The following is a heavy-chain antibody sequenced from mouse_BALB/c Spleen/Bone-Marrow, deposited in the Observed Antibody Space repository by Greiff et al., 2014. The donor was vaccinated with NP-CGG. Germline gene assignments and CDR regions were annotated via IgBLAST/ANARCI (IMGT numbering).Heavy chain of an antibody. V-gene: IGHV5-6*01. CDR3: ARQYGNYWDYFDY. Sequence: EVKLMESGGDLVKPGGSLKLSCAASGFTFSSYGMSWVRQTPDKRLEWVATISSGGSYTYYPDSVKGRFTISRDNAKNTLYLQMXSXXXXDTXMYYCARQYGNYWDYFDYWGQGTTLTVSS. CDR1: GFTFSSYG. CDR2: ISSGGSYT. J-gene: IGHJ2*01. D-gene: IGHD2-10*02.